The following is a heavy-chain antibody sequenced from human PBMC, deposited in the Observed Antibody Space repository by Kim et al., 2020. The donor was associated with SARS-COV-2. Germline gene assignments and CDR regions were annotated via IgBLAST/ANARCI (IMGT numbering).Heavy chain of an antibody. D-gene: IGHD3-10*01. CDR2: IYYSGST. V-gene: IGHV4-31*03. Sequence: SETLSLTCTVSGGSISSGGYYWSWIRQHPGKGLEWIGYIYYSGSTYYNPSLKSRVTISVDTSKNQFSLKLSSVTAADTAVYYCARGAMVRGPLGGWYAEAPRYWGQGTLVTVSS. J-gene: IGHJ4*02. CDR1: GGSISSGGYY. CDR3: ARGAMVRGPLGGWYAEAPRY.